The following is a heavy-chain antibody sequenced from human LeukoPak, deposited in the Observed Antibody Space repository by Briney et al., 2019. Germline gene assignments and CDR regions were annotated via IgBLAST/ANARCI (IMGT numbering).Heavy chain of an antibody. Sequence: PSQTLSLTCTVSGGSISSGGYYWSWIRQHPGKGLEWIGYIYYSGSTYYNPSLKSRVTISVDTSKNQFPLKLSSVTAADTAVYYCARGTGTTYYFDYWGQGTLVTVSS. D-gene: IGHD1-7*01. V-gene: IGHV4-31*03. CDR2: IYYSGST. J-gene: IGHJ4*02. CDR3: ARGTGTTYYFDY. CDR1: GGSISSGGYY.